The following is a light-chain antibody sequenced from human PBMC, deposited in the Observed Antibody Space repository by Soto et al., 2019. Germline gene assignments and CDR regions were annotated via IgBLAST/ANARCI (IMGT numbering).Light chain of an antibody. CDR1: QTVRNNY. V-gene: IGKV3-11*01. J-gene: IGKJ1*01. CDR2: DAS. CDR3: QQLTDWPPQWT. Sequence: EFVLTHSPGTLSLSTGERATLSCRARQTVRNNYLARYQQKPGQAPRLLIYDASSRATGTPARFSGSGSGTDFTLTTSSLEPEDFAVYYCQQLTDWPPQWTFGQGSNVDIK.